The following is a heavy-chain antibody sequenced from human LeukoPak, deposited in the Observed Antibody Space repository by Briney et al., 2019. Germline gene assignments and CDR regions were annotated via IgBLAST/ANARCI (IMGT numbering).Heavy chain of an antibody. V-gene: IGHV3-7*03. D-gene: IGHD1-26*01. J-gene: IGHJ4*02. CDR1: GFTISSYW. Sequence: GGSLRLSCVASGFTISSYWMTWVRQAPGKGLEWVANIKTDGSQIYYVDSVKGRFTISRDNAKNTLYLQMDSLRAEDTAVYYCAKHIVGAITLLGPFDYWDQGTLVTVSS. CDR2: IKTDGSQI. CDR3: AKHIVGAITLLGPFDY.